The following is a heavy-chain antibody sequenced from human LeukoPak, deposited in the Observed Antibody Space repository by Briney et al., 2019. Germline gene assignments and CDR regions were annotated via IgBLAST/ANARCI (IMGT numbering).Heavy chain of an antibody. CDR3: ARDPRWGSLGAFDI. D-gene: IGHD2-21*01. Sequence: SETLSLTCGVSGGSLSDYYSWIRQPPGKGLEWIGEINRSGSTNYNPSLKSRVTLSADTSKNQFSLKLSSVTAADTAVYYCARDPRWGSLGAFDIWGQGTMVTVSS. J-gene: IGHJ3*02. CDR2: INRSGST. V-gene: IGHV4-34*01. CDR1: GGSLSDYY.